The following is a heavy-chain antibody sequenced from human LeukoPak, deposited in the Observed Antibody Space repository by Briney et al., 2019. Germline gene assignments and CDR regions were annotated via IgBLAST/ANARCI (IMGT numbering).Heavy chain of an antibody. CDR2: ISSGSSTI. CDR1: GFTFSHYS. Sequence: GGSLRLSCAASGFTFSHYSMNWVRQAPGKGLEWVSHISSGSSTIYYADSVKGRFTISRDNAKNSLYLQMNSLRAEDTAVYYCARDTVVTSYYYYYGMDVWGQGTTVTVSS. CDR3: ARDTVVTSYYYYYGMDV. V-gene: IGHV3-48*04. J-gene: IGHJ6*02. D-gene: IGHD4-23*01.